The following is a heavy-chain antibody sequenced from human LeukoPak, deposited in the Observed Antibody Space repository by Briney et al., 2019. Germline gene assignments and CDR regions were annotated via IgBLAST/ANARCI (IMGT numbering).Heavy chain of an antibody. CDR1: GYTLTELS. CDR2: FDPEDGET. V-gene: IGHV1-24*01. D-gene: IGHD2-2*01. J-gene: IGHJ4*02. CDR3: ATDRTRQYGTHFDY. Sequence: ASVKVSCKVSGYTLTELSMHWVRQAPAKGLEWMGGFDPEDGETIYAQKFQDRVTMTEDTSTDTAYMELSSLRSEDTAVYYCATDRTRQYGTHFDYWGQGTLVTVSS.